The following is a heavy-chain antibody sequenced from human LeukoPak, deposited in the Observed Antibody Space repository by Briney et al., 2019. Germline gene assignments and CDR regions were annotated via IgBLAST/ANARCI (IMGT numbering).Heavy chain of an antibody. J-gene: IGHJ4*02. CDR3: AKDHPYYYDSSGYYIGSDY. CDR2: ISSSSSYI. Sequence: PGGSLRLSCAASGFTFSSYSMNWVRQAPGKGLEWVSSISSSSSYIYYADSVKGRFTISRDNSKNTLYLQMNSLRAEDTAVYYCAKDHPYYYDSSGYYIGSDYWGQGTLVTVSS. D-gene: IGHD3-22*01. CDR1: GFTFSSYS. V-gene: IGHV3-21*04.